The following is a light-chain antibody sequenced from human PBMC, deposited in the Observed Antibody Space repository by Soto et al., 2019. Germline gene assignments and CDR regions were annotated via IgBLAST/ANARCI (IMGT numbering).Light chain of an antibody. V-gene: IGLV1-40*01. CDR2: GNS. CDR1: SSNIGAVYD. CDR3: QSYDSSLSGLV. Sequence: QLVLTQPPSVSGAPGQRVTISCTGSSSNIGAVYDVHWYQQFPGTAPKLLIYGNSNRPSGVPDRFSGSKSGTSASLAITGLQAEDEADYYCQSYDSSLSGLVFGGGTKVTVL. J-gene: IGLJ2*01.